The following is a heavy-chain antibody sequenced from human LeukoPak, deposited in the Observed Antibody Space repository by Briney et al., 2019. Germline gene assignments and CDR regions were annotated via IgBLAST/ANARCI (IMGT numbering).Heavy chain of an antibody. CDR3: ARDRIPWYSSGWYEGFDP. Sequence: SETLSLTCTVSGGSISSYYWSWIRQPPGKGLEWIGYIYYSGSTNYNPSLKSRVTISVDTSGNQFSLKLSSVTAADTAVYYCARDRIPWYSSGWYEGFDPWGQGTLVTVSS. V-gene: IGHV4-59*01. CDR1: GGSISSYY. D-gene: IGHD6-19*01. J-gene: IGHJ5*02. CDR2: IYYSGST.